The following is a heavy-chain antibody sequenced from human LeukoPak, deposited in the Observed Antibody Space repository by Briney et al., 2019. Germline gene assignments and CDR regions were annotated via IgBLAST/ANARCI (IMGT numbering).Heavy chain of an antibody. Sequence: ASVKASCKASGGTFSSYAISWVRQAPGQGLEWMGGIIPIFGTANYAQKFQGRVTITTDESTSTAYMELSSLGSEDTAVYYCATLTPWSGDDGGDLDYWGQGTLVTVSS. V-gene: IGHV1-69*05. CDR2: IIPIFGTA. CDR3: ATLTPWSGDDGGDLDY. CDR1: GGTFSSYA. D-gene: IGHD3-3*01. J-gene: IGHJ4*02.